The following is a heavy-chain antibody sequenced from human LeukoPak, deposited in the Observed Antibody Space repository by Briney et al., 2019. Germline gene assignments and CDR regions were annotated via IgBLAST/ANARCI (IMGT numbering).Heavy chain of an antibody. CDR1: GFIVSNNY. CDR3: ARVSSGSYFGYYYYYMDV. J-gene: IGHJ6*03. Sequence: GGSLRLSCAASGFIVSNNYMSWVRQAPGKGLVWVSRINSDGSSTSYADSVKGRFTISRDNAKNTLYLQMNSLRAEDTAVYYCARVSSGSYFGYYYYYMDVWGKGTTVTVSS. D-gene: IGHD1-26*01. CDR2: INSDGSST. V-gene: IGHV3-74*01.